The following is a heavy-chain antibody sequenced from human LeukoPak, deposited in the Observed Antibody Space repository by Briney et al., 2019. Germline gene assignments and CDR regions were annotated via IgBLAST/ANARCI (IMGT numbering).Heavy chain of an antibody. D-gene: IGHD3-22*01. V-gene: IGHV4-4*07. CDR3: ARGALDSSDFYYFDY. J-gene: IGHJ4*02. CDR2: IYGDGNT. Sequence: SETLSLTCTISGDSISDYCWTWIRQTAGKGLEWIGHIYGDGNTNYSPSLRSRVTFSIDTSTNHFSLKLNSVTAADTAVYYCARGALDSSDFYYFDYWGQGTLVTVSS. CDR1: GDSISDYC.